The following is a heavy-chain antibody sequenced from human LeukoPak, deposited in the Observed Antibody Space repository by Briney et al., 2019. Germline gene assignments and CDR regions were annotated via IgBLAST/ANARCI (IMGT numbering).Heavy chain of an antibody. V-gene: IGHV4-30-4*08. CDR3: ARDLLNEGNHLDY. Sequence: SETLSLTCAVYGGSFSGYYRSWIRQPPGKGLEWIGYIFYSGSTYYNPSLKSRVTISVDTSNNQFSLKLSSVTAADTAVYYCARDLLNEGNHLDYWGQGTLVTVSS. J-gene: IGHJ4*02. D-gene: IGHD4-23*01. CDR2: IFYSGST. CDR1: GGSFSGYY.